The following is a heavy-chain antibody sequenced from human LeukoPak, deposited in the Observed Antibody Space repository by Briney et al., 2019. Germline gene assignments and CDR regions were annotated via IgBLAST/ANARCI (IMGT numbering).Heavy chain of an antibody. Sequence: SETLSLTCTVSGGSISTYYWSWIRQPPGKGLEWIGYIGPIGTNYSPSLKSRVTISADTANNQISLRLSSVTAADTALYYCARHAHRVAASGTGAFDIWGQGTMVTVSS. CDR3: ARHAHRVAASGTGAFDI. J-gene: IGHJ3*02. V-gene: IGHV4-4*09. CDR2: IGPIGT. D-gene: IGHD6-13*01. CDR1: GGSISTYY.